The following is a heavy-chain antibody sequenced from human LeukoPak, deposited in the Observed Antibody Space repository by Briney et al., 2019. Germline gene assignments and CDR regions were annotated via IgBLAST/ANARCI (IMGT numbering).Heavy chain of an antibody. CDR2: IWYDGSNK. CDR3: ARDGGNPTGDAFDI. D-gene: IGHD4-23*01. J-gene: IGHJ3*02. CDR1: GFTFSSYG. V-gene: IGHV3-33*08. Sequence: PGGSLRLSCAASGFTFSSYGMHWVRQAPGKGLEWVAVIWYDGSNKYYADSVKGRFTISRDNSKNTLYLQMNSLRAEDTAVCYCARDGGNPTGDAFDIWGQGTMVTVSS.